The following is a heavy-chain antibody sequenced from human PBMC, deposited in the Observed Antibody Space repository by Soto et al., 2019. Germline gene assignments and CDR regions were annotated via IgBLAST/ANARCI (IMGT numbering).Heavy chain of an antibody. D-gene: IGHD3-22*01. CDR2: ISYDGSNK. J-gene: IGHJ4*02. CDR1: GFTFSSYA. Sequence: GGSLRLSCAASGFTFSSYAMHWVRQAPGKGLEWVAVISYDGSNKYYADSAKGRFTISRDNSKNTLYLQMNSLRAEDTAVYYCARAGYDSSGPTKYYFDYWGQGTLVTVSS. CDR3: ARAGYDSSGPTKYYFDY. V-gene: IGHV3-30-3*01.